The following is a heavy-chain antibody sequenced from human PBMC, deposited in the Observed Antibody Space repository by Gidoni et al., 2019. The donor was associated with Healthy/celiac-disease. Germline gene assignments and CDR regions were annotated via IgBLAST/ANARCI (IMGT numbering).Heavy chain of an antibody. CDR3: AREGATGYYFDY. CDR2: TRNKANSYTT. CDR1: GFTFSDHY. V-gene: IGHV3-72*01. J-gene: IGHJ4*02. D-gene: IGHD1-26*01. Sequence: EVQLVESGGGLVQPGGSLRLSCAASGFTFSDHYMDWVRQAPGKGLEWVGRTRNKANSYTTEYAASVKGRFTISSDDSKNSLYLQMNSLKTEDTAVYYCAREGATGYYFDYWGQGTLVTVSS.